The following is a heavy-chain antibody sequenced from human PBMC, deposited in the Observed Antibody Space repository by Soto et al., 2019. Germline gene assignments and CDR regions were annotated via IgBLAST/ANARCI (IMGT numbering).Heavy chain of an antibody. D-gene: IGHD6-19*01. CDR1: GGSISSYY. CDR3: ARVGGYSSGWYDY. CDR2: IYYSGST. V-gene: IGHV4-59*01. Sequence: ETLSLTCTVSGGSISSYYWSWIRQPPGKGLEWIGYIYYSGSTNYNPSLKSRATISVDTSKNQFSLKLSSVTAADTAVYYCARVGGYSSGWYDYWGQGTLVTVSS. J-gene: IGHJ4*02.